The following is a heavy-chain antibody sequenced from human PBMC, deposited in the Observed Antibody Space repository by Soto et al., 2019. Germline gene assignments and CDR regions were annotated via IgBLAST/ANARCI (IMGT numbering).Heavy chain of an antibody. J-gene: IGHJ3*02. CDR1: GFTFSNYA. V-gene: IGHV3-23*01. CDR2: VTGRSSST. Sequence: EVRLLESGGGLVQPGGSLRLSCVASGFTFSNYAMSWFRQAPGKGLEWVSVVTGRSSSTYYADSVEGRFIISRDNSGTTLLLQMNSLGDEDTAVSYCTKHLPSKNNQRRWADAFHNWGQGTSLTVSS. D-gene: IGHD3-16*01. CDR3: TKHLPSKNNQRRWADAFHN.